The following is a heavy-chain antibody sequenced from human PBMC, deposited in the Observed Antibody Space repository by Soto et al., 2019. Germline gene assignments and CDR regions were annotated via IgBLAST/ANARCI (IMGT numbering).Heavy chain of an antibody. CDR3: ARDWSWISARPSWFHP. Sequence: GGSLRLSCVASGFTFSRSWMTWVRQAPGKGLEWVANIKEEGSQKYYADSVEGRFSISRENANNSLYLQMTSLRADDTAVYYCARDWSWISARPSWFHPRGRGTLGTVS. D-gene: IGHD6-6*01. CDR2: IKEEGSQK. V-gene: IGHV3-7*03. J-gene: IGHJ5*02. CDR1: GFTFSRSW.